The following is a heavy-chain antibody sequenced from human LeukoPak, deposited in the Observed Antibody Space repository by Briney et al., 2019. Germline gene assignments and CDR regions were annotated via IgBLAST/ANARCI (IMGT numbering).Heavy chain of an antibody. CDR1: GYTFTSYG. D-gene: IGHD3-3*01. CDR2: ISAYNGNT. V-gene: IGHV1-18*01. CDR3: ERGGDYDFWSGTRGVDY. Sequence: GASVKVSCKASGYTFTSYGISWVRQAPGQGLEWMGWISAYNGNTNYAQKLQGRVTMTTDTSTSTAYMELRSLRSDDTAVYYCERGGDYDFWSGTRGVDYWGQGTLVTVSS. J-gene: IGHJ4*02.